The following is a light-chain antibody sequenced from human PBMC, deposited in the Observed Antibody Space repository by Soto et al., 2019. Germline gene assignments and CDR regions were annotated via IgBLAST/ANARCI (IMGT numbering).Light chain of an antibody. J-gene: IGLJ3*02. Sequence: PVLTQSSSASASLGSSVKLTCTLSSGHSSYIIAWHQQQPGKAPRYLMKLEASGGYDKGSGVPDRFSGSSSGADRYLTISNLQFEDEADYFCETWDTNTWVFGGGTKLTVL. CDR2: LEASGGY. CDR3: ETWDTNTWV. V-gene: IGLV4-60*02. CDR1: SGHSSYI.